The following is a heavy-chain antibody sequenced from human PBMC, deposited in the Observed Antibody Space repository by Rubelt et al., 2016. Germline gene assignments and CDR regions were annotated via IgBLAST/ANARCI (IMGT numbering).Heavy chain of an antibody. Sequence: EAQLLESGGGLVQPGESVRLSCAASGFTFSSYAMSWVRQAPGKGLEWVSGISGSGGSTYYADSVQGRFTISRDSSKNTLYLQMNSLRAEDTAVYYCARELTLDRPDYFDCWGQGTLVTVSS. J-gene: IGHJ4*02. V-gene: IGHV3-23*01. CDR2: ISGSGGST. CDR3: ARELTLDRPDYFDC. D-gene: IGHD1-1*01. CDR1: GFTFSSYA.